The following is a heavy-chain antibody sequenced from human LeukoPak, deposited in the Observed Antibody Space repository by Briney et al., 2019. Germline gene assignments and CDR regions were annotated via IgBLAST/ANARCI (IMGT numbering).Heavy chain of an antibody. CDR1: GFTFSSYA. J-gene: IGHJ4*02. D-gene: IGHD6-19*01. CDR3: ARTRESGWAFDY. CDR2: IYSGGST. V-gene: IGHV3-53*01. Sequence: PGGSLRLSCAASGFTFSSYAIHWVRQAPGKGLEWVSVIYSGGSTYYADSVKGRFTISRDNSKNTLYLQMNSLRAEDTAVYYCARTRESGWAFDYWGQGTLVTVSS.